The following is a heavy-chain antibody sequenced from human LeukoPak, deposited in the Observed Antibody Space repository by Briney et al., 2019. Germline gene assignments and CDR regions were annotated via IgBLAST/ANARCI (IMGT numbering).Heavy chain of an antibody. CDR1: GGTFSSYA. D-gene: IGHD6-13*01. Sequence: SVKVSCKASGGTFSSYAISWVRQAPGQGPEWVGGIIPIFGTANYAQKFQGRVTITADESTSTAYMELSSLRSEDTAVYYCARERGTYSSSPGFDYWGQGTLVTVSS. J-gene: IGHJ4*02. V-gene: IGHV1-69*13. CDR2: IIPIFGTA. CDR3: ARERGTYSSSPGFDY.